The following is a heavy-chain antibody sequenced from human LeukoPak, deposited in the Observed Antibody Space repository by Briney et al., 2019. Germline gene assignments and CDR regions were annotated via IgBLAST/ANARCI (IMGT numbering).Heavy chain of an antibody. CDR2: ISAYNGNT. Sequence: ASVKVSCKASGYTFTGYYMHWVRQAPGQGLEWMGWISAYNGNTNYARKLQGRVTMTTDTSTSTAYMELRSLRSEDTAVYYCARGVAVAGMGGYWGQGTLVTVSS. D-gene: IGHD6-19*01. J-gene: IGHJ4*02. CDR1: GYTFTGYY. CDR3: ARGVAVAGMGGY. V-gene: IGHV1-18*04.